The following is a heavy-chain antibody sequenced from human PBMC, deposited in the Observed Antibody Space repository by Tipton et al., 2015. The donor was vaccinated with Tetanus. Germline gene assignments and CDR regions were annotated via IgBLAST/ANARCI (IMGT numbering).Heavy chain of an antibody. D-gene: IGHD6-25*01. Sequence: VQLVQSGGGLVQPGGSLRLSCAASGFTFSSSGMNWVRQAPGKGLEWISYISASSTPIYYADSVKGRFTISRDNAKNSLYLQMNSLRDEDTAVYYCQRHYYFMDVWGKGTTVTVSS. V-gene: IGHV3-48*02. J-gene: IGHJ6*03. CDR3: QRHYYFMDV. CDR2: ISASSTPI. CDR1: GFTFSSSG.